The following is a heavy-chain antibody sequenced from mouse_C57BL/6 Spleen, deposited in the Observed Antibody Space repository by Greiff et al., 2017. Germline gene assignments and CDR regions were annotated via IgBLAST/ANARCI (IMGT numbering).Heavy chain of an antibody. CDR1: YTFTDYYM. V-gene: IGHV1-83*01. D-gene: IGHD2-4*01. Sequence: VQLQQSGPELVKPGASVKMSCKASGYTFTDYYMHWVKQKPGKGLEWIGEIYPGSGNTYYNEKFKGKATLTADTSSSTAYIQLSSLTSEDSAVYFCAAEKVYYDYGKVYYFDYWGQGTTLTVSS. CDR2: YPGSGNTY. J-gene: IGHJ2*01. CDR3: AEKVYYDYGKVYYFDY.